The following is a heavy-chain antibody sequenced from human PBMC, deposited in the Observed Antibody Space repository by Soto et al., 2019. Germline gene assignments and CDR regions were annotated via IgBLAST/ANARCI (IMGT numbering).Heavy chain of an antibody. V-gene: IGHV4-30-4*01. J-gene: IGHJ1*01. CDR1: GASVNTGDYY. Sequence: LSLTCTVSGASVNTGDYYWSYIRQPPGKGLEWLGYIFYSGDTYYNPSLKSRATISLNTSRNQFSLTLTSVTDADTAVYYCVGTGTTDDFWGQGTLVTVSS. CDR2: IFYSGDT. D-gene: IGHD1-7*01. CDR3: VGTGTTDDF.